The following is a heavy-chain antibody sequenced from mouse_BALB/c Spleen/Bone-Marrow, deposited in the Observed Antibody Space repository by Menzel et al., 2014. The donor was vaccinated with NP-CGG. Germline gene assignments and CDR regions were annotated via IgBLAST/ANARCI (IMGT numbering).Heavy chain of an antibody. D-gene: IGHD2-14*01. J-gene: IGHJ3*01. CDR2: INPSSGYT. Sequence: VKLVESGAELARPGASVKMSCKASGYTFTSYTMHWVKQRPGQGLEWIGYINPSSGYTNHNQKFKDKATLTADKSSSTAYMQLSSLTSEDSAVYYCTRSYWYDVAWFAYWGQGTLVTVSA. CDR1: GYTFTSYT. CDR3: TRSYWYDVAWFAY. V-gene: IGHV1-4*01.